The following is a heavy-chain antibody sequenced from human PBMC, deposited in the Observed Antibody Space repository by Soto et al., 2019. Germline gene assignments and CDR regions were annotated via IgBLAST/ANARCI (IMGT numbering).Heavy chain of an antibody. J-gene: IGHJ1*01. CDR2: VSYDGKNI. Sequence: QLVESGGGVVQPGGSLTLSCAASGFSLDSYAMHWVRQAPGKGHEWLAVVSYDGKNIYYGDSVKGRFTISKDDSKNTLYLRMSSLTAEDTATYSCARDYGALPCDRIQHWGLGTLVTVSS. CDR1: GFSLDSYA. CDR3: ARDYGALPCDRIQH. D-gene: IGHD3-10*01. V-gene: IGHV3-30*03.